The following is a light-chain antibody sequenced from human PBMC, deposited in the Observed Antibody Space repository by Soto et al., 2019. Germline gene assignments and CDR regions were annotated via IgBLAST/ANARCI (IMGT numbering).Light chain of an antibody. CDR2: STN. J-gene: IGLJ2*01. V-gene: IGLV8-61*01. CDR3: VLYMGSGIWV. Sequence: QAVVTQEPSFSVSPGGTVTLTCGLSSGSVSTSYYPSWYQQTPRQAPRTLIYSTNTRSSGVPDRFSGSILGNKAALTITGAQADDESDDYCVLYMGSGIWVFGGGTKLTVL. CDR1: SGSVSTSYY.